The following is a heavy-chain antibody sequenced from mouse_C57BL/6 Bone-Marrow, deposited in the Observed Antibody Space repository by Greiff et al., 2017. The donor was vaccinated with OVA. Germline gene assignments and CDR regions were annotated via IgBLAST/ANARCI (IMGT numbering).Heavy chain of an antibody. J-gene: IGHJ3*01. Sequence: VKLVESGAELARPGASVKLSCKASGYTFTSYGISWVKQRTGQGLEWIGEIYPRSGNTYYNEKFKGKATLTADKSSSTAYMELRSLTSEDSAVYFCARGYYGSSYPSWFAYWGQGTLVTVSA. D-gene: IGHD1-1*01. CDR1: GYTFTSYG. V-gene: IGHV1-81*01. CDR3: ARGYYGSSYPSWFAY. CDR2: IYPRSGNT.